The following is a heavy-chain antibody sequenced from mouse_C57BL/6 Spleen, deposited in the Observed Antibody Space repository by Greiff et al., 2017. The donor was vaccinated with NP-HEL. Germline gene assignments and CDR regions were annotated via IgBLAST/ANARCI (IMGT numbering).Heavy chain of an antibody. V-gene: IGHV1-22*01. D-gene: IGHD1-1*01. Sequence: EVQLQQSGPELVKPGASVKMSCKASGYTFTDYNMHWVKQSHGKSLEWIGYINPNNGGTSYNQKFKGKATLTEHKSYSTAYMELRSLTSEDSAVYYCARAYYYGSSYYARDYWGQGTSVTVSS. CDR2: INPNNGGT. CDR3: ARAYYYGSSYYARDY. J-gene: IGHJ4*01. CDR1: GYTFTDYN.